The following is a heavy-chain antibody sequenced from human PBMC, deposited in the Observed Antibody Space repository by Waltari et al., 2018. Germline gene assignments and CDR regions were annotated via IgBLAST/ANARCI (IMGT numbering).Heavy chain of an antibody. J-gene: IGHJ2*01. V-gene: IGHV4-34*02. D-gene: IGHD5-12*01. CDR3: ARHGGYAQDL. Sequence: QVQLQQWGAGLVKPSETLSLTCAFYGRSFTTYYWSWIRQSPGEGLAWVGQIRHGGSAYYNPSLKSRVTMSLDTSKNQLSLKMTSVTAADTAVYYCARHGGYAQDLWGRGTLVTVSS. CDR1: GRSFTTYY. CDR2: IRHGGSA.